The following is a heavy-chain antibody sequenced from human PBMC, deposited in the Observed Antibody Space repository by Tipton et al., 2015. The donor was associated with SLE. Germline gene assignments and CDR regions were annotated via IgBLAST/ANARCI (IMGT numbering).Heavy chain of an antibody. D-gene: IGHD5-12*01. CDR3: ANDYGGSRGYDNCFDP. J-gene: IGHJ5*02. V-gene: IGHV4-39*07. CDR1: GGYITSDIYF. CDR2: LHYDGSV. Sequence: TLSLTCSVSGGYITSDIYFWAWIRQPPGQGLEWIGTLHYDGSVFYSPSLKSRVTMSVDTSKNQFSLKLSSVTAADSAVYYCANDYGGSRGYDNCFDPWGQGILVTVSS.